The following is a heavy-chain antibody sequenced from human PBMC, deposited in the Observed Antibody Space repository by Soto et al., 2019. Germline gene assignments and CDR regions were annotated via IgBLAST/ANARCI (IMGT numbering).Heavy chain of an antibody. Sequence: GGSLRLSCAASGFTFSDYYMSWIRQAPGKGLEWVSYISSSSSYTNYADSVKGRFTISRDNAKNSLYLQMNSLRAEDTAVYYCARDSYYDSSGYYSPLYWFDPWGQGTLVTVSS. CDR3: ARDSYYDSSGYYSPLYWFDP. J-gene: IGHJ5*02. CDR1: GFTFSDYY. V-gene: IGHV3-11*06. CDR2: ISSSSSYT. D-gene: IGHD3-22*01.